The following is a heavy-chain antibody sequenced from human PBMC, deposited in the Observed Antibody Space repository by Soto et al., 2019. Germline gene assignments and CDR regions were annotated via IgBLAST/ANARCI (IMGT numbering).Heavy chain of an antibody. J-gene: IGHJ4*02. Sequence: PSETLSLTCSVSGVSISSYFWSWIRQAPGRGLEWIGYTYHRGSTNYRPSLKSRVAISLDTSENQFSLKVNSVTAADTAVYYCARIGGYHGPLDYWGQGTPVPVSS. V-gene: IGHV4-59*01. CDR1: GVSISSYF. D-gene: IGHD6-25*01. CDR2: TYHRGST. CDR3: ARIGGYHGPLDY.